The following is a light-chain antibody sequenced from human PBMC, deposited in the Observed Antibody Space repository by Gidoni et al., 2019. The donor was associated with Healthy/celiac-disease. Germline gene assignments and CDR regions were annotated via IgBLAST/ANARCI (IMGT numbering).Light chain of an antibody. Sequence: ELVLTQSPGTLSLSPGERATLSCRASQSVSSSYLAWYQQKPGQAPRLLIYGASSRATGIPDRFSGSGSGTDFTLTISRLEPEDFAVYYCKQYGSSPWGFGHGTKVEIK. V-gene: IGKV3-20*01. J-gene: IGKJ1*01. CDR2: GAS. CDR3: KQYGSSPWG. CDR1: QSVSSSY.